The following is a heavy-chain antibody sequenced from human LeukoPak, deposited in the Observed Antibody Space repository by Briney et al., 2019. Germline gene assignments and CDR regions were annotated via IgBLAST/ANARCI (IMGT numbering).Heavy chain of an antibody. D-gene: IGHD4-17*01. Sequence: SETLSLTCAVSGVSFNDYYWSWVRQTPGKGLEWIGEINHSGYTNDSPSLKSRVTLSIDTSRKQFSLNLGSVTVADTGIYYCTRMTTGHDYWGQGTLVTVSS. CDR2: INHSGYT. J-gene: IGHJ4*02. CDR1: GVSFNDYY. CDR3: TRMTTGHDY. V-gene: IGHV4-34*01.